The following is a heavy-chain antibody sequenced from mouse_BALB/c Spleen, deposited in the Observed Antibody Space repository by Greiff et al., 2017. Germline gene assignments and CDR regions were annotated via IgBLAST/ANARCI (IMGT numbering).Heavy chain of an antibody. CDR3: ARDGYDNWFAY. D-gene: IGHD2-2*01. Sequence: VMLVESGPGLVAPSQSLSITCTVSGFSLTSYGVHWVRQPPGKGLEWLGVIWAGGSTNYNSALMSRLSISKDNSKSQVFLKMNSLQTDDTAMYYCARDGYDNWFAYWGQGTLVTVSA. CDR2: IWAGGST. V-gene: IGHV2-9*02. J-gene: IGHJ3*01. CDR1: GFSLTSYG.